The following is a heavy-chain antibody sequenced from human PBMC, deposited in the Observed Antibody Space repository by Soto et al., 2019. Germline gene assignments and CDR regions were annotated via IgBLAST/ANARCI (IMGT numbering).Heavy chain of an antibody. CDR2: IYYSGST. V-gene: IGHV4-59*01. CDR3: ARDQVTIFGVVPTGWFDP. Sequence: QVQLQESGPGLVKPSETLSLTCTVSGGSISSYYWSWIRQPPGKGLEWIGYIYYSGSTNYNPSLKSRVTISVDTSKNQFSLKLSCVSTENTAVYYCARDQVTIFGVVPTGWFDPWGQGTLVTVSS. J-gene: IGHJ5*02. CDR1: GGSISSYY. D-gene: IGHD3-3*01.